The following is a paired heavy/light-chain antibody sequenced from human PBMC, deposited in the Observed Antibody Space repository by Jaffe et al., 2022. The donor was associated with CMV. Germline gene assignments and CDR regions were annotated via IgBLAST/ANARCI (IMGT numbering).Heavy chain of an antibody. D-gene: IGHD6-19*01. Sequence: QVQLVQSGAEVKKPGASVKVSCEASGYTFTGHYIQWVRQAPGQGLEWMGWINPNSGNTNYAQKFQGRVTMTRDTSISTAYMELSSLKSDDTAVFYCVRGPEQWYFDYWGQGTLVTVSS. J-gene: IGHJ4*02. CDR3: VRGPEQWYFDY. V-gene: IGHV1-2*02. CDR1: GYTFTGHY. CDR2: INPNSGNT.
Light chain of an antibody. CDR2: KDS. CDR1: VLPNQY. Sequence: SYELTQPPSVSVSPGQTARITCSGDVLPNQYAYWYQKKPGQAPVLVIYKDSERPSGIPERFSGSSAETTVTLTISGVQAEDEADYYCQSADSNTGSYVVVFGGGTKLTVL. J-gene: IGLJ2*01. V-gene: IGLV3-25*03. CDR3: QSADSNTGSYVVV.